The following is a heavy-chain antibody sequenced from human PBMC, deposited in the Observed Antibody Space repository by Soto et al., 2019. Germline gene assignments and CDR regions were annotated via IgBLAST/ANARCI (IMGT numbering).Heavy chain of an antibody. Sequence: QVQLVQSGAEVKKPGASVKVSCTASGYTFTSYGISWVRQAPGQGLEWMGWISSYNGNTNYAQKVQGRVTLTTDSSTSTTYMELRSLRSDDTAVYYCARGPRYCSTTTCFSGVTWFDPWGQGTLVTVAS. J-gene: IGHJ5*02. V-gene: IGHV1-18*04. CDR3: ARGPRYCSTTTCFSGVTWFDP. CDR2: ISSYNGNT. CDR1: GYTFTSYG. D-gene: IGHD2-2*01.